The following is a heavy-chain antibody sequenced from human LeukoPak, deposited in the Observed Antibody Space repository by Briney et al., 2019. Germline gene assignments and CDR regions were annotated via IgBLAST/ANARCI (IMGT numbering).Heavy chain of an antibody. J-gene: IGHJ4*02. V-gene: IGHV3-20*04. CDR1: GFTFDDYT. Sequence: GGSLRLSCAASGFTFDDYTMSWVRQAPGKGLEWVSGINWNGGSTGHADSVKGRFTISRDNAKNSLYLQMNSLRAEDTALYYCAKGLGSIAVAGDFDYWGQGTLVTVSS. CDR3: AKGLGSIAVAGDFDY. CDR2: INWNGGST. D-gene: IGHD6-19*01.